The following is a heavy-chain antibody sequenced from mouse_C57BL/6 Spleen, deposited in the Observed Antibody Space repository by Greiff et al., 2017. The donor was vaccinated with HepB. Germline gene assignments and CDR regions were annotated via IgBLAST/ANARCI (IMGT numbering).Heavy chain of an antibody. CDR2: ISYDGSN. Sequence: DVQLQESGPGLVKPSQSLSLTCSVTGYSITSGYYWNWIRQFPGNKLEWMGYISYDGSNNYNPSLKNRISITRDTSKNQFFLKLNSVTTEDTATYYCARDSSYGDWYFDVWGTGTTVTVSS. J-gene: IGHJ1*03. D-gene: IGHD1-1*01. V-gene: IGHV3-6*01. CDR1: GYSITSGYY. CDR3: ARDSSYGDWYFDV.